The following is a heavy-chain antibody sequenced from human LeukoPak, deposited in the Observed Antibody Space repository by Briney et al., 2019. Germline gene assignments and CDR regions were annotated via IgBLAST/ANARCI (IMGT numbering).Heavy chain of an antibody. CDR3: ARSDILTGYAYYYYYYHMDV. J-gene: IGHJ6*03. Sequence: GASVKVSCKASGGTFSSYAISWVRQAPGQGLEWMGGIIPIFGTANYAQKFQGRVTITADESTSTAYMELSSLRSEDTAVYYCARSDILTGYAYYYYYYHMDVWGKGTTVTVSS. D-gene: IGHD3-9*01. V-gene: IGHV1-69*13. CDR1: GGTFSSYA. CDR2: IIPIFGTA.